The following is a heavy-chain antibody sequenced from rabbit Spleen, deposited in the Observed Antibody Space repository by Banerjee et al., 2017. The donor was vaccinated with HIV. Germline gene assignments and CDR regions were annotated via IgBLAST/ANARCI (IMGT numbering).Heavy chain of an antibody. Sequence: QEQLEESGGDLVKPGASLTLTCTASRFSFSGCWICWVRQAPGKGLEWIACIYGGSSGSTGYASWAKGRFTISKTSSTTVTLQMTSLTAADTATYFCARGVYDDYDTYYFDLWGPGTLVTVS. CDR2: IYGGSSGST. CDR3: ARGVYDDYDTYYFDL. V-gene: IGHV1S45*01. D-gene: IGHD2-1*01. CDR1: RFSFSGCW. J-gene: IGHJ4*01.